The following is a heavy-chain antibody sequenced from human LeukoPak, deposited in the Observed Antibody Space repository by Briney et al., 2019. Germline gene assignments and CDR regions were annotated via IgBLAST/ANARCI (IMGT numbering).Heavy chain of an antibody. CDR1: GFTVSSNY. CDR2: IYSGGST. Sequence: PGGSLRLSWAASGFTVSSNYMSWVRQAPGKGLEWVSVIYSGGSTYYADSVKGRFTISRDNSKNTLYLQMNSLRAEDTAVYYCAKDLSVAGFDIWGQGRMVTVSS. D-gene: IGHD6-19*01. V-gene: IGHV3-53*01. J-gene: IGHJ3*02. CDR3: AKDLSVAGFDI.